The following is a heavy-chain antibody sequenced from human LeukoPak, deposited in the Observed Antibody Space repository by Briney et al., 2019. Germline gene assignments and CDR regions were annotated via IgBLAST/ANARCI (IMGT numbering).Heavy chain of an antibody. J-gene: IGHJ4*02. V-gene: IGHV3-48*04. D-gene: IGHD6-13*01. CDR2: ISSSSSTI. Sequence: GGSLRLSCAASGFTFSSYSMNWVRQAPGKGLEWVSYISSSSSTIYYADSVKGRFTISRDNAKNSLYLQMNSLRAEDTAVYYCARGSWYEPGGYWGQGTLVTVSS. CDR1: GFTFSSYS. CDR3: ARGSWYEPGGY.